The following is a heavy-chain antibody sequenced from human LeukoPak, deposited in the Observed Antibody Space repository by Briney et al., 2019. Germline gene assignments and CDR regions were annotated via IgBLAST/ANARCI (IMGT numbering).Heavy chain of an antibody. V-gene: IGHV4-31*03. D-gene: IGHD5-18*01. CDR2: IYYSGST. CDR1: GGSISSGGYY. J-gene: IGHJ4*02. CDR3: ARGYSYALFDY. Sequence: SQTLSLTCTVSGGSISSGGYYWSWIPQHPGKGLEWIGYIYYSGSTYYNPSLKSRVTISVDTSKNQFSLKLSSVTAADTAVYYCARGYSYALFDYWGQGTLVTVSS.